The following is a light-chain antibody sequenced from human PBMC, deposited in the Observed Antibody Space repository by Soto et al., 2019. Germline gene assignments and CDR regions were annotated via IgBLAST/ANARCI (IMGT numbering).Light chain of an antibody. V-gene: IGKV3-11*02. CDR1: QSVSNY. J-gene: IGKJ5*01. CDR3: HQRTNWPSIT. CDR2: GAS. Sequence: EIVLTQSPATLSLSPGETATLSCRASQSVSNYLAWYQHKPGQAPRLLIYGASNRATGVSARISGSGSGRDFSLTINNLEPEDSAVYYCHQRTNWPSITFGQGTRLEI.